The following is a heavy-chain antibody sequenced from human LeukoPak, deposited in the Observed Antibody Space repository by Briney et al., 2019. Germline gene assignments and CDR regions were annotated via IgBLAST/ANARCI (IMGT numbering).Heavy chain of an antibody. J-gene: IGHJ4*02. CDR2: IYYSGST. CDR3: ARHYGSDFSDY. Sequence: SSETLSLTCTVSGGSISSSSYYWGWIRQPPGKGLEWIGSIYYSGSTYYNPSLKSRVTISVDTSKNQFSLKLSSVTAADTAVYYCARHYGSDFSDYWGQGTLVTVSS. CDR1: GGSISSSSYY. D-gene: IGHD6-19*01. V-gene: IGHV4-39*01.